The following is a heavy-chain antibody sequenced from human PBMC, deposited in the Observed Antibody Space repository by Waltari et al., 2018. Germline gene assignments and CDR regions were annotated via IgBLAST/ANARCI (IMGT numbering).Heavy chain of an antibody. V-gene: IGHV3-15*01. D-gene: IGHD6-19*01. Sequence: EVQLVESGGGLVKPGGSLRLSCAVSGFPFTTAWMNWVRQAPGQGLEWLGRIKGKIDGGTIDYAASVKGRFTISRDDSKNTLYLQINSLKTEDTAVYYCTTDQGDSRGWDLDYWGQGTLVTVSS. CDR3: TTDQGDSRGWDLDY. J-gene: IGHJ4*02. CDR1: GFPFTTAW. CDR2: IKGKIDGGTI.